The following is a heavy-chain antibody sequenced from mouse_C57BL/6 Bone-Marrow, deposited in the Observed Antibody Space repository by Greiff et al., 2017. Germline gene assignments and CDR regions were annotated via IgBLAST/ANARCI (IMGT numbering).Heavy chain of an antibody. CDR3: ARRTDGDWYFDV. D-gene: IGHD4-1*01. CDR2: IYPGGGYT. CDR1: GYTFTNYW. Sequence: QVHVKQSGAELVRPGTSVKMSCKASGYTFTNYWIGWAKQRPGHGLEWIGAIYPGGGYTNYNEKFKGKATLTADKSSSTAYMQFSSLTSEDSAIYDCARRTDGDWYFDVWGTGTTVTVSS. V-gene: IGHV1-63*01. J-gene: IGHJ1*03.